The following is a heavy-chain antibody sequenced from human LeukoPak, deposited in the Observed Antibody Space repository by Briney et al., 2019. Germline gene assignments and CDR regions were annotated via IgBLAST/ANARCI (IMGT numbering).Heavy chain of an antibody. J-gene: IGHJ5*02. CDR3: ARGTVTTWAWFDP. CDR2: FYYSGGT. D-gene: IGHD4-11*01. Sequence: SETLSLTCTVSGGSISSYYWSWVRRPPGKGLEWIGYFYYSGGTNYNPSLKSRVTISVDTSKNQCSLKLSSVTAADTAVYYCARGTVTTWAWFDPWGQGTLVTVSS. V-gene: IGHV4-59*01. CDR1: GGSISSYY.